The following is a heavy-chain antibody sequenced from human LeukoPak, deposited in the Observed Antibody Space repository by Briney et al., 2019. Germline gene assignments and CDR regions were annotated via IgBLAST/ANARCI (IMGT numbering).Heavy chain of an antibody. D-gene: IGHD3-10*01. J-gene: IGHJ4*02. Sequence: GGSLRLSCVASGFTLVSYEMTWVRQAPGKGLEWVSCISSGGTITYYADSVKGRFTISRENAKNSLSLQMNSLRAEDTAVYYCARDKRYYYGSGSSDWSQGTLVTVSS. CDR1: GFTLVSYE. CDR2: ISSGGTIT. V-gene: IGHV3-48*03. CDR3: ARDKRYYYGSGSSD.